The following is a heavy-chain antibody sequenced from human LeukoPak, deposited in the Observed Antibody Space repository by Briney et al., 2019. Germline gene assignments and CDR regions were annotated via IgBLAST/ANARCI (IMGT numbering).Heavy chain of an antibody. Sequence: GGSLRLSCAASGFTFSNYAMNWVRQAPGKGLEWVSSITGSGGDAYYADSVKGRFTISRDNSKNTLDLQMNSLIAEDTAVYYCAKGLKGCSGSSCYYFFDFWGQGALITVSS. CDR1: GFTFSNYA. V-gene: IGHV3-23*01. CDR2: ITGSGGDA. D-gene: IGHD2-15*01. CDR3: AKGLKGCSGSSCYYFFDF. J-gene: IGHJ4*02.